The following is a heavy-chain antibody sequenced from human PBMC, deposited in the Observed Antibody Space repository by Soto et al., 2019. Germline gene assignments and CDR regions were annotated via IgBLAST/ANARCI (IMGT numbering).Heavy chain of an antibody. Sequence: SETLSLTCTVSGGSISSYYWSWIRQPPGKGLEWIGYIYYSGSTNYNPSLKSRVTISVDTSKNQFSLKLSSVTAADTAVYYCARDRRGSSWSHVDYYYYYGMDVWGQGTTVTVSS. J-gene: IGHJ6*02. D-gene: IGHD6-13*01. CDR2: IYYSGST. CDR1: GGSISSYY. CDR3: ARDRRGSSWSHVDYYYYYGMDV. V-gene: IGHV4-59*01.